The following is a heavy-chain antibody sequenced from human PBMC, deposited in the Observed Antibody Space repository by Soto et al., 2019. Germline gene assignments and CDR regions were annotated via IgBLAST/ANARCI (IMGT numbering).Heavy chain of an antibody. CDR2: ISYDGSNK. J-gene: IGHJ4*02. CDR1: GFTFSSYG. D-gene: IGHD2-2*01. CDR3: AKDAPQYQLLSFFDY. V-gene: IGHV3-30*18. Sequence: GGSLRLSCAASGFTFSSYGMHWVRQAPGKGLEWVAVISYDGSNKYYADSVKGRFTISRDNSKNTLYLQMNSLRAEDTAVYYCAKDAPQYQLLSFFDYWGQGTLVTVSS.